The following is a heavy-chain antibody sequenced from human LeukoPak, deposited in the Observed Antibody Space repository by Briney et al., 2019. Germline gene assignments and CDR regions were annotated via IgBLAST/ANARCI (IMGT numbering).Heavy chain of an antibody. CDR1: GGSLSSYY. J-gene: IGHJ5*02. Sequence: SETLSLTCTVSGGSLSSYYWSWIRQPAGKGLEWIGRIYTSGSTNYNPSLKSRVTMSVDTSKNQFSLKLSSVTAADTAVYYCARGPSPGLWFGELQNWFDPWGQGTLVTVSS. CDR2: IYTSGST. V-gene: IGHV4-4*07. CDR3: ARGPSPGLWFGELQNWFDP. D-gene: IGHD3-10*01.